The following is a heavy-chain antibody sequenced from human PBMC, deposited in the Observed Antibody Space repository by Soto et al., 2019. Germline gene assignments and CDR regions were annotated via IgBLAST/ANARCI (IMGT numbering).Heavy chain of an antibody. CDR3: ATAISSPFSNFDS. CDR1: GFTFSTYW. D-gene: IGHD3-9*01. V-gene: IGHV3-7*01. J-gene: IGHJ4*01. CDR2: IKEDASEE. Sequence: EVQLVXXGGDLVQPGGSLRLSCVASGFTFSTYWMTWVRQAPGMGLEWVAGIKEDASEEVYVDSVKGRXXXXXXXXXXXXXXXXXXXXAEXXAVYYCATAISSPFSNFDSWX.